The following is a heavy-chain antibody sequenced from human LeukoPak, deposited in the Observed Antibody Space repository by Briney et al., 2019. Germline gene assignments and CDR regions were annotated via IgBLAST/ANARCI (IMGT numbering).Heavy chain of an antibody. CDR1: GGSISSYY. J-gene: IGHJ5*02. CDR3: ARVVGEYSISSHNWFDP. D-gene: IGHD6-6*01. CDR2: IYTSGST. Sequence: SETLSLTCTVSGGSISSYYWSWIRQPAGKGLEWIGGIYTSGSTNYNPSLKRRVTMSVDTSKNQFSLMLSSVTAADTGVYCSARVVGEYSISSHNWFDPWGEGSLVTV. V-gene: IGHV4-4*07.